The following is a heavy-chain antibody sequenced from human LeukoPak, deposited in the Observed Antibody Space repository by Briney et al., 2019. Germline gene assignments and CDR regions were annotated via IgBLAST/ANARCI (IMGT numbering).Heavy chain of an antibody. Sequence: SETLSLTCAVYGGSFSGYYWSWIRQPPGKGLEWIGEINHSGSTNYNPSLKSRVTISVDTSKNQFSLKLSSVTAADTAVYYCARLGSGSDRDYYYYYMDVWGKGTTVTVSS. CDR2: INHSGST. CDR1: GGSFSGYY. CDR3: ARLGSGSDRDYYYYYMDV. J-gene: IGHJ6*03. D-gene: IGHD3-10*01. V-gene: IGHV4-34*01.